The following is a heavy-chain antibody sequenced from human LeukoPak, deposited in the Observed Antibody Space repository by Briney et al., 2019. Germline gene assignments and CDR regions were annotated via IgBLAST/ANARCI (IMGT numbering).Heavy chain of an antibody. V-gene: IGHV3-20*04. CDR3: ATGDKQLVFNRNKGGFDP. CDR1: GFTFDDYG. D-gene: IGHD6-13*01. Sequence: GGSLRLSCAASGFTFDDYGMSWVRQAPGKGLEWVSGINWNGGSTGYADSVKGRFTISRDNAKNSLYLQMNSLRAEDTAVYYCATGDKQLVFNRNKGGFDPWGQGTLVTVSS. J-gene: IGHJ5*02. CDR2: INWNGGST.